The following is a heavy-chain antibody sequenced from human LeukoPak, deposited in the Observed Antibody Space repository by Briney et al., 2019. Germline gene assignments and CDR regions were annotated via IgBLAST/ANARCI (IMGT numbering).Heavy chain of an antibody. CDR3: ARSPTSWYPYYYSCYMGV. Sequence: GASENVSYKASRYTFTSYDINWVQQATAQPLEWMGWINPNIRNTQYAQKFQSRVTMTNNTSRSTAYMELSSLTSDDKAVYYCARSPTSWYPYYYSCYMGVWGKGTTVTVSS. CDR1: RYTFTSYD. J-gene: IGHJ6*03. V-gene: IGHV1-8*01. CDR2: INPNIRNT. D-gene: IGHD6-13*01.